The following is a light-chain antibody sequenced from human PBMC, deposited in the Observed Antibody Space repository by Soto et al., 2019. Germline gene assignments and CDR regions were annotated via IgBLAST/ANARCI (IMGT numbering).Light chain of an antibody. J-gene: IGKJ1*01. Sequence: DIQMPQSPSTLSASVGESLTITRRASQSISSWLAWYQQKPGKANKLLIYKASNLESGVPSRFSGGETGTEFTLTISSLQPDEFATYYCQKSYSTPLTFGKGNKVDIK. CDR2: KAS. CDR3: QKSYSTPLT. V-gene: IGKV1-5*03. CDR1: QSISSW.